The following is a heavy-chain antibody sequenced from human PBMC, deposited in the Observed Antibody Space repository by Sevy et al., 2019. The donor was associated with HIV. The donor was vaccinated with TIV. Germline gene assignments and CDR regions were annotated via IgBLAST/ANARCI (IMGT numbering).Heavy chain of an antibody. CDR2: ISGSGGST. D-gene: IGHD1-26*01. Sequence: GGSLRLSCAASGFTFSSYAMSWVRQAPGKGLEWVSAISGSGGSTYYADSVKGRFTISRDNSKNTFYLQVNSLRVEDTAGYYCAREGETSGHAGAFDIWGQGTMVTVSS. V-gene: IGHV3-23*01. J-gene: IGHJ3*02. CDR1: GFTFSSYA. CDR3: AREGETSGHAGAFDI.